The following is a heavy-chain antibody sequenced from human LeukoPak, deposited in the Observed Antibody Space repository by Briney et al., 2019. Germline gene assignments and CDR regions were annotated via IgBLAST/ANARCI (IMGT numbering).Heavy chain of an antibody. J-gene: IGHJ2*01. Sequence: SETLSLTCTVSGGSISSSSYYWGWIRQPPGKGLEWIGSIYYSGSTYYNPSLKSRVTISVDTSKNQFSLKLSSVTAADTAVYYCARVGWSFGYTSWYFDPWGRGTLVTVSS. CDR2: IYYSGST. D-gene: IGHD5-24*01. V-gene: IGHV4-39*07. CDR1: GGSISSSSYY. CDR3: ARVGWSFGYTSWYFDP.